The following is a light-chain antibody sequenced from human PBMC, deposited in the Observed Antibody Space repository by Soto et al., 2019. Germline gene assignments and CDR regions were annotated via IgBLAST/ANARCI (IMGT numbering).Light chain of an antibody. V-gene: IGLV1-44*01. CDR1: SSNIGSNT. CDR3: AAWDDSLNGPV. J-gene: IGLJ3*02. Sequence: QYALTQPPSASGTPGQRVTISCSGSSSNIGSNTVNWYQQVPGTAPKLLIYSNNQRPSGVPDRFSDSKSGTSASLAISGLQSEDEADYYCAAWDDSLNGPVFGGGTKLTVL. CDR2: SNN.